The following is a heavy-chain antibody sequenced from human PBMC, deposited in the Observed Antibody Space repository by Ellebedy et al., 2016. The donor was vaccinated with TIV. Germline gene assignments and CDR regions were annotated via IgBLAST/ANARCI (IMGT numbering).Heavy chain of an antibody. J-gene: IGHJ6*02. CDR3: ARDGCTNGVCYYYYYGMDV. Sequence: GESLKISCVASGFLVSTNYMTWVRQAPGKGLEWVSTLYSGGSTYYAESVKGRFTISRDNSKNSLYLQMNSLRAEDTAVYYCARDGCTNGVCYYYYYGMDVWGQGTTVTVSS. CDR1: GFLVSTNY. CDR2: LYSGGST. V-gene: IGHV3-66*01. D-gene: IGHD2-8*01.